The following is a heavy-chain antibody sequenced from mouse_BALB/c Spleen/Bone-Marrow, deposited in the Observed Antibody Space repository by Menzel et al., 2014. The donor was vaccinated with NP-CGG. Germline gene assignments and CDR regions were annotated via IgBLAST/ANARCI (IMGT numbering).Heavy chain of an antibody. Sequence: VQLQQSAAELARPGASVKMSCKASGYTLTSYAMHWVKQRPGQGLEWIGYINPGSGYTEYNPKFTDKATLTADKSSNTAYMQLSNLTSEDSAVYYCARLTIIPNYWGQGTTLTVSS. D-gene: IGHD5-1-1*01. CDR3: ARLTIIPNY. J-gene: IGHJ2*01. V-gene: IGHV1-4*02. CDR2: INPGSGYT. CDR1: GYTLTSYA.